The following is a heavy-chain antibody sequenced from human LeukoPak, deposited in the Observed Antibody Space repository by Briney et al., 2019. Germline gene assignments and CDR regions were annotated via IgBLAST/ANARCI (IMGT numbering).Heavy chain of an antibody. Sequence: GGSLRLSCAASGFTITSYAMSWVRQAPGKGLEWVSVINGSGGSTYSADSMKGRFTISRGNSKNTLFLQMNSLRAEDTAVYYCAKGGAAMVNYYFDYWGQGTLVTVCS. CDR1: GFTITSYA. CDR2: INGSGGST. J-gene: IGHJ4*02. D-gene: IGHD5-18*01. CDR3: AKGGAAMVNYYFDY. V-gene: IGHV3-23*01.